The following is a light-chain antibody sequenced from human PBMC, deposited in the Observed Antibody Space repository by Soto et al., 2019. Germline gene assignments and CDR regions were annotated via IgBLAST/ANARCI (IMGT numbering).Light chain of an antibody. V-gene: IGLV2-14*01. Sequence: QSVLTQPASVSGSPGQSITISCTGTSSDVGGYKYVSWYQHHPGKAPKLMIYEVSNRPSGVSNRFSGSKSGNTASLTISGLQSEDEADYYCSSYTSSSTSTDVVFGGGTKVTVL. J-gene: IGLJ2*01. CDR1: SSDVGGYKY. CDR2: EVS. CDR3: SSYTSSSTSTDVV.